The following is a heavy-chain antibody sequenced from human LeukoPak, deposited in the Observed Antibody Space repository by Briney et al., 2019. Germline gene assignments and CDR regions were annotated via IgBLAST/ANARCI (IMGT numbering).Heavy chain of an antibody. CDR2: IYPGDSDT. CDR3: ARFYDGSGSQSDY. V-gene: IGHV5-51*01. D-gene: IGHD3-22*01. Sequence: AGESLKISCKGSGYSFTSYWIGWVRQMPGKGLEWMGIIYPGDSDTRYSPSFQGQVTISADKPISTAYLQWSSLKASDTAMYYCARFYDGSGSQSDYWGQGTLVTVSS. J-gene: IGHJ4*02. CDR1: GYSFTSYW.